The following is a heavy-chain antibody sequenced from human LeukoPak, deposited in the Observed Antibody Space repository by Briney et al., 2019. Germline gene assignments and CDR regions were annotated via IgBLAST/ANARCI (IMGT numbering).Heavy chain of an antibody. D-gene: IGHD6-19*01. CDR3: ARVSSLAVAGFFDY. CDR1: GFTFSRHW. Sequence: GGSLRLSCAASGFTFSRHWMTWVRQAPGKGLEWVANIKEDGSEKYYVDSVKGRFTISRDNAKNSLYLQMNSLRAEDTAVYYCARVSSLAVAGFFDYWGQGILVTVSS. CDR2: IKEDGSEK. V-gene: IGHV3-7*01. J-gene: IGHJ4*02.